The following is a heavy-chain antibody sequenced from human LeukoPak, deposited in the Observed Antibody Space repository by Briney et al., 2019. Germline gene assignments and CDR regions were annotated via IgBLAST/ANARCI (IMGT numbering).Heavy chain of an antibody. J-gene: IGHJ4*02. Sequence: GRSLRLSCAASGFTFSSYGMHWVRQAPGKGLEWVAVIWYDGSNKYYADSVKGRLTISRDNSKNTLYLQMNSLRAEDTAVYYCARGGVPAAYIDYWGQGTLVTVSS. CDR3: ARGGVPAAYIDY. CDR1: GFTFSSYG. CDR2: IWYDGSNK. D-gene: IGHD2-2*01. V-gene: IGHV3-33*01.